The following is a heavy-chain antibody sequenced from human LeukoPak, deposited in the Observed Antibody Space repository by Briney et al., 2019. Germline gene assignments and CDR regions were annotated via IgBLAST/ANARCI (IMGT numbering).Heavy chain of an antibody. V-gene: IGHV4-59*01. J-gene: IGHJ4*02. Sequence: ASETLSLTCTVSGSSISRYYWNWIRQPPGKGLEWIGYIYNRGSINYNPSIKSRVTISVETSKNQFSLNLSSVTAADTAVYYCARLVCTKDYFDYWGEGKLVTVSS. CDR2: IYNRGSI. CDR1: GSSISRYY. CDR3: ARLVCTKDYFDY. D-gene: IGHD5/OR15-5a*01.